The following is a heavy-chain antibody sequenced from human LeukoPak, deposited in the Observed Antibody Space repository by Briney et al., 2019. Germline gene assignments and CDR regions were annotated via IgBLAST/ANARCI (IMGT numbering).Heavy chain of an antibody. CDR2: INPNTGGT. D-gene: IGHD6-19*01. V-gene: IGHV1-2*02. CDR1: GYTFTVYY. Sequence: ASVTVSCKASGYTFTVYYMHWVRQAPGQGLEWMGWINPNTGGTDYAQKFQGRVTMTRDTSISTAYMELSRLRSDDTAVYYCARPRAQQWLVRGDAFDIWGQGTMVTVS. J-gene: IGHJ3*02. CDR3: ARPRAQQWLVRGDAFDI.